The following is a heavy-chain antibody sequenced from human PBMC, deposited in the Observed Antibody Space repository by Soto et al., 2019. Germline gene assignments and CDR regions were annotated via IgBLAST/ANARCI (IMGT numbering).Heavy chain of an antibody. CDR1: GYNFAGYW. Sequence: PGESLKISCNGSGYNFAGYWIAWVRQMPGKGLELMGIIYPSDSDTRYRPSFQGQVTISADKSISSAYLQWSSLRASDTAMYYRARGGVSTRTFDYWGQGTPVTVSS. D-gene: IGHD3-3*01. J-gene: IGHJ4*02. V-gene: IGHV5-51*01. CDR3: ARGGVSTRTFDY. CDR2: IYPSDSDT.